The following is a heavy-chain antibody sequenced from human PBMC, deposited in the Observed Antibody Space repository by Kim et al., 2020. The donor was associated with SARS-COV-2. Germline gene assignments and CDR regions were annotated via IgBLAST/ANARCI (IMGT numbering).Heavy chain of an antibody. V-gene: IGHV1-69*13. D-gene: IGHD1-26*01. Sequence: SVKVSCKASGGTFSSYAISWVRQAPGQGLEWMGGIIPIFGTANYARKFQGRVTITADESTSTAYMELSSLGSEDTAVYYCARVNPAMWGGSYSDAFDXWGQGTLXTVSS. J-gene: IGHJ3*01. CDR1: GGTFSSYA. CDR2: IIPIFGTA. CDR3: ARVNPAMWGGSYSDAFDX.